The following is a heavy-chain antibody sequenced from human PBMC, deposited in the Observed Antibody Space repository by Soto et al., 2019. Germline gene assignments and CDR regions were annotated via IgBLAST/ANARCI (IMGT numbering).Heavy chain of an antibody. Sequence: ASVKLSGKASGYTFTSYAMHCVRQAPGQRLEWMGWINAGNGNTKYSQKFQGRVTITRDESTSTAYMELSSLRSEDTAVYYCASHSGSSPEGRYYYGMDVWGQGTTVTVSS. CDR3: ASHSGSSPEGRYYYGMDV. CDR2: INAGNGNT. CDR1: GYTFTSYA. V-gene: IGHV1-3*01. D-gene: IGHD1-26*01. J-gene: IGHJ6*02.